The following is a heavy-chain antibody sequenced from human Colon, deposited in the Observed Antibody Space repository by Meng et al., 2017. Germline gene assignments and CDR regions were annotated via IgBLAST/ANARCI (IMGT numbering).Heavy chain of an antibody. CDR1: GFTFSAYR. J-gene: IGHJ4*02. V-gene: IGHV3-30*03. CDR2: TLPDGSQN. CDR3: VRGNIDWYLDY. D-gene: IGHD3-9*01. Sequence: QGQLGESGGCVVQPGRSLRLSCAASGFTFSAYRMYWVRQAPGKGLEWVGVTLPDGSQNYYADSVKGRFTISRENSKSTLFLQMDSLRTEDTAVYYCVRGNIDWYLDYWGQGTLVTVSS.